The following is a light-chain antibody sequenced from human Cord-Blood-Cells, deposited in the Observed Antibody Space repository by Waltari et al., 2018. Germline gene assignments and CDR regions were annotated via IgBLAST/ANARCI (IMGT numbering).Light chain of an antibody. V-gene: IGLV2-14*01. Sequence: QSALPPPASASGSPGQALTISCTGTSSDVGAYDHLSWYQQHPGKAPKLMIYEVSNRPSGVSNHFSGSKSGNTASLTISGLQAEDEADYYCSSYTSSSTVVFGGGTKLTVL. J-gene: IGLJ2*01. CDR3: SSYTSSSTVV. CDR1: SSDVGAYDH. CDR2: EVS.